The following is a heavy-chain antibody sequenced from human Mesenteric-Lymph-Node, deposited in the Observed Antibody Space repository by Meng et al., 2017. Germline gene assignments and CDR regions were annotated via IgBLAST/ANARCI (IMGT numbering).Heavy chain of an antibody. CDR3: ARGMVRGIIDVAPDACDM. J-gene: IGHJ3*02. V-gene: IGHV4-38-2*02. D-gene: IGHD3-10*01. Sequence: SETLSLTCSVSGHSISRGYYWGWIRQPPGKGLEWIGSIFYGGNTHYNSSLKSRVAISVDTSKNQFSLKLRSVTAADTAVYYCARGMVRGIIDVAPDACDMWGQGTMVTVSS. CDR1: GHSISRGYY. CDR2: IFYGGNT.